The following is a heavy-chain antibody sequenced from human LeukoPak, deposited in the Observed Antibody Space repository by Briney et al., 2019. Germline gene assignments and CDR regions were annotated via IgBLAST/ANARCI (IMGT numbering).Heavy chain of an antibody. D-gene: IGHD4-17*01. V-gene: IGHV3-53*01. Sequence: GRSLRLSCEASGFTVSTNYMSWVRQARGRGLEWVSIIYSGGTTFYADSVKGRFTISRDNSNNTVYLQMDSLRAEDTAVYYCARAPSVTTNYDCWGQGTLVTVSS. CDR1: GFTVSTNY. CDR3: ARAPSVTTNYDC. J-gene: IGHJ4*02. CDR2: IYSGGTT.